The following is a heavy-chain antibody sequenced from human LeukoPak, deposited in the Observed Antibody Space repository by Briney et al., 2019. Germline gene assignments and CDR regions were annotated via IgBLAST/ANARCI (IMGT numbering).Heavy chain of an antibody. D-gene: IGHD2-21*02. Sequence: PSEALALTCTVSGGSISSSSYYWGWIRQPPGKGLEWIGSIYYSGSTYYNPSLKSRVTISVDTSKNQFSLKLSSVTAADTAVYYCARQPRSGDCSCECGNAFDIWCQGTMVTVSS. J-gene: IGHJ3*02. V-gene: IGHV4-39*01. CDR2: IYYSGST. CDR1: GGSISSSSYY. CDR3: ARQPRSGDCSCECGNAFDI.